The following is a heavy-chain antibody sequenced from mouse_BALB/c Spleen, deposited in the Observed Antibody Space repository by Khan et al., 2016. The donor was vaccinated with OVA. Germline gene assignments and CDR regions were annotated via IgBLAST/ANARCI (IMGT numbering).Heavy chain of an antibody. CDR1: GFTFSNYW. CDR3: SLYGSRGDY. V-gene: IGHV1-9*01. CDR2: ILTGSNIT. J-gene: IGHJ2*01. D-gene: IGHD1-1*01. Sequence: QMQLQQSGAELMKPGASVKISCKATGFTFSNYWIEWIKQRPGHGLEWIGQILTGSNITTYNEKFKGKATFTAETSSNTAYMQLSSLTSEDSAVYYCSLYGSRGDYWGQGTTVTVSS.